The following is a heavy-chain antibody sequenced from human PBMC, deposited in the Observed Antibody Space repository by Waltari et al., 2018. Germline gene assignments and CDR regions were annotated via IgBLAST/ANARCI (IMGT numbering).Heavy chain of an antibody. CDR3: ARAPSGTIKYFQH. Sequence: QVQLQQWGAGLLKPSETLSLTCAVYGGSFSGHYWSWIRQPPGKGLEWIGEISDRGSTKYNPSLKSRVTISGDTSKNQFSLKVSSVTAADMAVYYCARAPSGTIKYFQHWGQGTLVTVSS. V-gene: IGHV4-34*01. J-gene: IGHJ1*01. D-gene: IGHD1-26*01. CDR1: GGSFSGHY. CDR2: ISDRGST.